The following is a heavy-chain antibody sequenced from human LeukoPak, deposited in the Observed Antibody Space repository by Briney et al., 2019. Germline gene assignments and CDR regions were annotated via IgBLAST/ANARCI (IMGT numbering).Heavy chain of an antibody. Sequence: GGSLRLSCEASGFTFNTYSMNWARQAPGKGLEWVSSIDSSGGYMFYADSVKGRFIISRDNAKNSLYLQMSSLRAEDTAVYYCARRRSDYVWGSYRETEAFDIWGQGTMVTVSS. V-gene: IGHV3-21*01. CDR1: GFTFNTYS. CDR2: IDSSGGYM. J-gene: IGHJ3*02. CDR3: ARRRSDYVWGSYRETEAFDI. D-gene: IGHD3-16*02.